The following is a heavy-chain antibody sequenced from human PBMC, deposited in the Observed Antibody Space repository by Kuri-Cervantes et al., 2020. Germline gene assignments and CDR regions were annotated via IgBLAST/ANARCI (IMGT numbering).Heavy chain of an antibody. CDR1: GYTFTGYY. CDR3: ATDIQPLRFLEWLSPQA. V-gene: IGHV1-2*02. CDR2: INPNSGGT. Sequence: ASVKVSCKASGYTFTGYYMHWVRQAPGQGLEWMGWINPNSGGTNYAQKFQGRVTMTRDTSISTAYMELSRLRSDDTAVYYCATDIQPLRFLEWLSPQAWGQGTLVTVSS. J-gene: IGHJ4*02. D-gene: IGHD3-3*01.